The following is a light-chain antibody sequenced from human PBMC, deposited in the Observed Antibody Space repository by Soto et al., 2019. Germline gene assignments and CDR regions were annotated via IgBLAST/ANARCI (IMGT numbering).Light chain of an antibody. CDR1: SSDVGAYNY. Sequence: QSALTQPHSVSGSPGQSVTISCTGTSSDVGAYNYVSWYQQHPGKAPKFMIYAVTKRPSGVPDRFSGSKSGNTASLTISGLPAEDEADYYCCSYAGRYTWVFGGGTKLTVL. V-gene: IGLV2-11*01. CDR2: AVT. CDR3: CSYAGRYTWV. J-gene: IGLJ3*02.